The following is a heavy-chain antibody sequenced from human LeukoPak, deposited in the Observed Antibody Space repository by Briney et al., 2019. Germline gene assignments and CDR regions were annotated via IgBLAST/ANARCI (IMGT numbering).Heavy chain of an antibody. CDR1: GFTFSSYW. Sequence: GGSLRLSCAASGFTFSSYWMSWVRQAPGKGLEWVANIKQDGSEKYYVDSVKGRFTISRDNAKNSLYLQMNSLRAEDTAVYYCASGYCSSTSCFHHYYYGMDVWGQGTTVTVSS. CDR2: IKQDGSEK. D-gene: IGHD2-2*03. CDR3: ASGYCSSTSCFHHYYYGMDV. J-gene: IGHJ6*02. V-gene: IGHV3-7*01.